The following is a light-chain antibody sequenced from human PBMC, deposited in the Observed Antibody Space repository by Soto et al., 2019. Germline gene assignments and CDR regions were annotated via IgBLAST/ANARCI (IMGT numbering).Light chain of an antibody. CDR1: SSDVGGYNY. J-gene: IGLJ1*01. Sequence: QSALTQPPSASGSPGQSVTISSTGTSSDVGGYNYVSWYQQHPGKAPKLMIYEVSKRPSGVPDRFSGSKSGNTASLTVSGLQAEDEADYYCSSYAGSNIHYVFGTGTKVTVL. V-gene: IGLV2-8*01. CDR2: EVS. CDR3: SSYAGSNIHYV.